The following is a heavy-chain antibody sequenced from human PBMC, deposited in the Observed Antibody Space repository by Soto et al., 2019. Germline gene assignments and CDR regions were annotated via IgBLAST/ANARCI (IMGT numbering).Heavy chain of an antibody. CDR3: ARDRRDGYKRYFEF. CDR1: GGSISSYY. V-gene: IGHV4-59*01. CDR2: IYYSGST. Sequence: SETLSLTCTVSGGSISSYYWRWIRQPPGKGLEWIGYIYYSGSTNYNPSLKSRVTISVDTSKNQFSLKLSSVTAADTAVYYCARDRRDGYKRYFEFWGQGNQVTVSS. J-gene: IGHJ4*02. D-gene: IGHD5-12*01.